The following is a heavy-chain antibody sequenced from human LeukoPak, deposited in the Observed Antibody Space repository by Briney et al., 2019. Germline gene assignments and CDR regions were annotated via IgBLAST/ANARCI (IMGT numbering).Heavy chain of an antibody. CDR2: VHREGTTT. Sequence: QPGGSLRLSCAASGFTFNTYWMHWDRQAPGKGLVWVARVHREGTTTAYADSVKGRFTISRDNAKNTLYLQMTNLRAEDTAVYYCARDSDWILFDYWGRGTLVTVSS. V-gene: IGHV3-74*03. CDR1: GFTFNTYW. J-gene: IGHJ4*02. CDR3: ARDSDWILFDY. D-gene: IGHD3/OR15-3a*01.